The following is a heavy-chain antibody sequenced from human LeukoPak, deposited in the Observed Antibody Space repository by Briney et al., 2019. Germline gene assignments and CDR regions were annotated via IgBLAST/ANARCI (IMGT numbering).Heavy chain of an antibody. J-gene: IGHJ4*02. CDR3: VKWSRAEIVDY. V-gene: IGHV4-34*01. CDR1: GGSFSDYY. CDR2: INHTGST. Sequence: SETLSLTCDVSGGSFSDYYWSWIRQSPGKGLEWIGEINHTGSTNYNPSPKSRVTISVDTSKNQFSLKLSSVTAADTAVYYCVKWSRAEIVDYWGQGTLVTVSS. D-gene: IGHD2-15*01.